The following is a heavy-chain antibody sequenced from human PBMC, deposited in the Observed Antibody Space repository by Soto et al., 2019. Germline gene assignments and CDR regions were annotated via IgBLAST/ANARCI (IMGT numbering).Heavy chain of an antibody. CDR3: AKAYGASHSPFDC. V-gene: IGHV3-23*01. Sequence: EEQLLESGGGLAQPGGSLRLSCAASGFTFRGYAMSWVRQAPGKGPEWVSGISGSGDSTYHAKSVKGRFIISRDNSKNTLYLEKNSLRAEDTAVYYCAKAYGASHSPFDCWGQGTLVAVSS. CDR2: ISGSGDST. J-gene: IGHJ4*02. CDR1: GFTFRGYA. D-gene: IGHD2-21*01.